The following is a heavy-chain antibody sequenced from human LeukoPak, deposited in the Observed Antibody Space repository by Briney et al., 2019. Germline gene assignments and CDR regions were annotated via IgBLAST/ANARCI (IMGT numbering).Heavy chain of an antibody. V-gene: IGHV4-30-2*01. J-gene: IGHJ5*02. D-gene: IGHD3-3*01. CDR3: ARKKSLEWFQGWFDP. CDR1: GGSISSGGYY. CDR2: IYHSGST. Sequence: PSETLSLTCTVSGGSISSGGYYWSWIRQPPGKGLEWIGYIYHSGSTYYNPSLKSRVTISVDRSKNQFTLKLSSVTAADTAVYYCARKKSLEWFQGWFDPWGQGTLVTVSS.